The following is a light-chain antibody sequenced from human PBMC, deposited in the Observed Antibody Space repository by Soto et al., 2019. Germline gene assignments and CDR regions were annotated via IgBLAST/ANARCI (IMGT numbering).Light chain of an antibody. J-gene: IGKJ4*01. CDR3: QQYNNWPPLT. Sequence: EILMTQSPVTLSVSPGERATLSCRASQSFSSNLAWYQQKPGQAPRLLIYDASTRATGIPARFSGSGSGTEFTLSISSLQSEDFAVYYCQQYNNWPPLTFGGGTKVDIK. V-gene: IGKV3-15*01. CDR2: DAS. CDR1: QSFSSN.